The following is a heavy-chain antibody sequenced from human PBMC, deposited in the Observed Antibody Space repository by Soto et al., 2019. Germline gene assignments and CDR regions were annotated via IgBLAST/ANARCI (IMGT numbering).Heavy chain of an antibody. CDR3: ARPRTSSSCCRGLDI. CDR2: ITESGVTA. D-gene: IGHD2-2*01. J-gene: IGHJ3*02. V-gene: IGHV3-23*01. Sequence: GGSLRLSCAASGFSFHANALSWVRQTPGKGLQWVSTITESGVTAYYADSVKGRFSISRDNVKAILYLQMSGLSVEDTAVYYCARPRTSSSCCRGLDIWGQGTMVTVSS. CDR1: GFSFHANA.